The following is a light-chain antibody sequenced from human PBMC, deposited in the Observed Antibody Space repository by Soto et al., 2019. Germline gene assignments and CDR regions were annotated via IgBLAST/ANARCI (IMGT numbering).Light chain of an antibody. CDR1: QSVSSY. CDR3: QHRSNWPLT. Sequence: EIVLTQSPATLSSSVGERATLSCRASQSVSSYLAWLQQKPGQAPRLLIYDASNRATDIPSRFSGSGSGTDFTLTINSLEAEDSAIYYCQHRSNWPLTFGGGTKVEIK. V-gene: IGKV3-11*01. J-gene: IGKJ4*02. CDR2: DAS.